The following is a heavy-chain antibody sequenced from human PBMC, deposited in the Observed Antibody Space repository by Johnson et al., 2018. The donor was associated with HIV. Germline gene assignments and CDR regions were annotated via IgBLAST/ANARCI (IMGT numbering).Heavy chain of an antibody. D-gene: IGHD3-22*01. J-gene: IGHJ3*01. CDR1: AFTFSRYA. CDR2: ISNDGSNH. Sequence: QVQLVESGGGVVQPGRSLRLSCAASAFTFSRYAMHWVRQAPGKGLEWVAFISNDGSNHYYADSVTGRFTISRDNSKNTMYLQMNSLRAEDTAVYYCAREDSSGYFDGFDVWGQGTMVTVSS. CDR3: AREDSSGYFDGFDV. V-gene: IGHV3-30-3*01.